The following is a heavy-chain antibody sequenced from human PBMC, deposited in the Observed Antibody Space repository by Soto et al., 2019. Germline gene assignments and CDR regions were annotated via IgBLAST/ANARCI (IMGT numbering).Heavy chain of an antibody. CDR2: ISSSSSYI. D-gene: IGHD5-18*01. CDR3: ASVGYSYGPFDY. CDR1: GFTFSSYS. Sequence: GGSLRLSCAASGFTFSSYSMKWVRQAPGKGLEWVSSISSSSSYIYYADSVKGRFTISRDNAKNSLYLQMNSLRAEDTAVYYCASVGYSYGPFDYWGQGTLVTVSS. J-gene: IGHJ4*02. V-gene: IGHV3-21*01.